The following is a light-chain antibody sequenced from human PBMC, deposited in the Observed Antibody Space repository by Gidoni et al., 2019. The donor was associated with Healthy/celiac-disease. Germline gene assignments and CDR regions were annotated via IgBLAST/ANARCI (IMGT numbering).Light chain of an antibody. J-gene: IGKJ4*01. CDR3: QQYDNLLL. CDR2: DAS. V-gene: IGKV1-33*01. CDR1: QDISNY. Sequence: DIPMTQSPSSLSASVGDRVTITCQASQDISNYLNWYQQKPGKAPKLLIYDASNLETGVPSRCSGSGSGTDFTFTISSLQPEDIATYYCQQYDNLLLFGGXTKVEIK.